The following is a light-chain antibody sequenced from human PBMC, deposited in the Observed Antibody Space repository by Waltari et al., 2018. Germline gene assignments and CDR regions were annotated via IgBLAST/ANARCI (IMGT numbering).Light chain of an antibody. V-gene: IGKV3-20*01. CDR3: QKYVNLPAT. J-gene: IGKJ1*01. CDR1: QSVSKY. Sequence: EIVLTQSPGTLSLSPGERATLSCRASQSVSKYLAWYQQKPGQAPRLLIYDASTRATGIPDGFSGSGSGTDFSLTIRRLEPEEFAVYYCQKYVNLPATFGQGTKVEIK. CDR2: DAS.